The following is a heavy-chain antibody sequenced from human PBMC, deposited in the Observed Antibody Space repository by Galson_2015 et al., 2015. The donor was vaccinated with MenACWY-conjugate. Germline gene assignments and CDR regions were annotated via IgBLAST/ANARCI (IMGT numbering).Heavy chain of an antibody. CDR2: IDPDGSTT. CDR3: ATAGSYRFDY. V-gene: IGHV3-74*01. CDR1: GFTFSTYR. D-gene: IGHD1-26*01. J-gene: IGHJ4*02. Sequence: SLRLSCAPSGFTFSTYRMHWVRQAPGKGLEWVSRIDPDGSTTDYAESMKGRFTISRDNDKNTLFLQIHSLRVEDTAVYYCATAGSYRFDYWGQGALVTVSS.